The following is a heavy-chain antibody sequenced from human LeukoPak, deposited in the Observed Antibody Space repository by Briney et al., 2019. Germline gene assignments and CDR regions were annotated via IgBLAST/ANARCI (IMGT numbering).Heavy chain of an antibody. V-gene: IGHV4-61*02. Sequence: PSETLSLTCTVSGGSISSGSYYWSWIRQPAGKGLEWIGRIYTSGSTNYNPSLKSRVTISVDTSKNQFSLKLSSVTAADTAVYYCARDRSDFWSGYLPMDVWGKGTTVTVSS. D-gene: IGHD3-3*01. J-gene: IGHJ6*04. CDR3: ARDRSDFWSGYLPMDV. CDR2: IYTSGST. CDR1: GGSISSGSYY.